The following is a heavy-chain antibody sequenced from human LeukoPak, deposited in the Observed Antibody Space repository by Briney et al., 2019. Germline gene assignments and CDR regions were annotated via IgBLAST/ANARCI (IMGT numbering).Heavy chain of an antibody. D-gene: IGHD6-13*01. V-gene: IGHV3-7*01. CDR1: GFTFTDYW. CDR3: ARGSGIASYYFDY. CDR2: IKQDGGEK. J-gene: IGHJ4*02. Sequence: TGGSLRLSCAVSGFTFTDYWMNWVRQAPGKGLEWVASIKQDGGEKSYVDSVKGRFTISRDNAKNSLYLQLNSLRAEDTAVYYCARGSGIASYYFDYWGQGTLVTVSS.